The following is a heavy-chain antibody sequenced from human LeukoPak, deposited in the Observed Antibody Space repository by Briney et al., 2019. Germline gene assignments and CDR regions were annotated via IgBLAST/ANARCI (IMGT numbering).Heavy chain of an antibody. J-gene: IGHJ3*02. D-gene: IGHD3-22*01. CDR1: GYSFTSYW. CDR2: IYPGDSDT. V-gene: IGHV5-51*01. Sequence: GESLKISCKGSGYSFTSYWIGWVRQMPGKGLEWMGIIYPGDSDTRYSPSFQGQVTISADKSISTAYLQWSSLKASDTAMYYCARRGTYYYDSSGYYDDAFDIWGQGTMVTVSS. CDR3: ARRGTYYYDSSGYYDDAFDI.